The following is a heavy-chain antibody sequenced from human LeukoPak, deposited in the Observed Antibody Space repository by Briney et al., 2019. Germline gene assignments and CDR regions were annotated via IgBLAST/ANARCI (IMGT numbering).Heavy chain of an antibody. D-gene: IGHD2-15*01. J-gene: IGHJ4*02. Sequence: GRSLRLSCAASGFTFSSYAMYWVRKAPGKGLEWVAIISYGGNNKYYANSVKGRFTISRDNSKNTLYLQMNSLRAVDAAVYYCARGGAVGYCSGASCYPIDYWGQGTLVTVSA. CDR2: ISYGGNNK. CDR3: ARGGAVGYCSGASCYPIDY. CDR1: GFTFSSYA. V-gene: IGHV3-30-3*01.